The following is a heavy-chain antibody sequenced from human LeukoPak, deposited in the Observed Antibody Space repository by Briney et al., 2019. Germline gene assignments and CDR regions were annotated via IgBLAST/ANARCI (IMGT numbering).Heavy chain of an antibody. D-gene: IGHD7-27*01. J-gene: IGHJ4*02. CDR1: RFTFSSYS. V-gene: IGHV3-21*01. Sequence: ARGSLRLSCAASRFTFSSYSMNGIRQAPGKGLEWVSSISNSSNNIYYADSVKSRFTLSRDNPKNSLYLQMNSLRAEDTAVYYCARDGDGKFDYWGQGTLVTVSS. CDR2: ISNSSNNI. CDR3: ARDGDGKFDY.